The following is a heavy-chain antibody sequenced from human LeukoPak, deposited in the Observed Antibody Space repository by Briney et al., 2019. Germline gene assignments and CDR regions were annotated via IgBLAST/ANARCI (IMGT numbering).Heavy chain of an antibody. CDR1: GFTFSSYE. V-gene: IGHV3-48*03. D-gene: IGHD3-10*01. J-gene: IGHJ4*02. CDR2: ISSSGSTV. CDR3: ARKRARGLDY. Sequence: PGGSLRLSCAVSGFTFSSYEMNWVRQAPGKGLGWISYISSSGSTVYYADSVKGRFTISRDNAKNSLYLQMNSLRAEDTAVYYCARKRARGLDYWGQGTLVTVSS.